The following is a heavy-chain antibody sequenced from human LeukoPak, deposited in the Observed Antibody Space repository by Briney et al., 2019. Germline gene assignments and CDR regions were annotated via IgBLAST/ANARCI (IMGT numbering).Heavy chain of an antibody. D-gene: IGHD4-11*01. V-gene: IGHV4-34*01. J-gene: IGHJ4*02. CDR2: INHSGST. CDR3: ARGHLDSNGTKHTFDY. Sequence: SETLSLTCAVYGGSFSGYYWSWIRQPPGKGLEWIGEINHSGSTNYNPSLKSRVTISVDTSKNQFSLKLSSVTAADTAVYYCARGHLDSNGTKHTFDYWGQGTLVTVSS. CDR1: GGSFSGYY.